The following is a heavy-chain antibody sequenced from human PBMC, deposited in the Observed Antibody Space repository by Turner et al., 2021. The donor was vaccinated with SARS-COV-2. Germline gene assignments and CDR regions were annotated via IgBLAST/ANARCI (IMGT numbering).Heavy chain of an antibody. CDR1: GFTFSSYS. D-gene: IGHD3-22*01. Sequence: EVQLVESGGGLVKPGGSLRLSCAAYGFTFSSYSMNWVRQAPGKGLEWVSSISSRSSYIYYADSMKGRFTISRDNAKNSLYLKMNSLRAEDTAVYYCARGTYYYDSSTYSGTNWFDPWGQGTLVTVSS. V-gene: IGHV3-21*01. J-gene: IGHJ5*02. CDR3: ARGTYYYDSSTYSGTNWFDP. CDR2: ISSRSSYI.